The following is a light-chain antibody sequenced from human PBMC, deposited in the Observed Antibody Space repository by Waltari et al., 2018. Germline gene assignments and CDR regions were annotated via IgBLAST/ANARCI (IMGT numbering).Light chain of an antibody. J-gene: IGKJ1*01. CDR1: PSVGRT. Sequence: EIVLTQSPGTLSLSPGERATLTCRASPSVGRTLAWYQQKPGQALRLLMYGASSRATGTPDRFSGSGSVTDFSLTSSRLEPEDFAVYYCQHYVRLPATFGQGTKVEIK. CDR2: GAS. V-gene: IGKV3-20*01. CDR3: QHYVRLPAT.